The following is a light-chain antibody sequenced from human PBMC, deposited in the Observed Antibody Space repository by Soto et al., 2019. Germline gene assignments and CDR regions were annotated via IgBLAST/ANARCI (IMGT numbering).Light chain of an antibody. CDR1: SSDIGGYNY. CDR2: EVN. CDR3: CSYGGSNNMI. J-gene: IGLJ2*01. Sequence: QSALTQPPSASGSPGQSVSISCTGTSSDIGGYNYVSWYQQHPGKAPKLIIYEVNKRPSGVPDRVSGYKSGNTASLTVSGLQAEDEADYYCCSYGGSNNMIFGGGTKLTVL. V-gene: IGLV2-8*01.